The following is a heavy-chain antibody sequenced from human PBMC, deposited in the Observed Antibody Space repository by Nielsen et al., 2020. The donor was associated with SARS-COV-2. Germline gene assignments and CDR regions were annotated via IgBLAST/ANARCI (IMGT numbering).Heavy chain of an antibody. D-gene: IGHD3-3*01. CDR1: GFTFSSYA. Sequence: GESLKISCAASGFTFSSYAMSWVRQAPGKGLEWVSAISGSGGSTYYADSVKGRFTISRDNSKNTLYLQMNSLRAEDTAVYYCAKTSDQIFGVVTSFDYWGQGTLVTVSS. J-gene: IGHJ4*02. CDR3: AKTSDQIFGVVTSFDY. V-gene: IGHV3-23*01. CDR2: ISGSGGST.